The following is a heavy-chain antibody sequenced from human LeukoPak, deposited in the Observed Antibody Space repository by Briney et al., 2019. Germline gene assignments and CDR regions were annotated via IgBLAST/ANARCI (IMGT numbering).Heavy chain of an antibody. D-gene: IGHD2-2*02. V-gene: IGHV4-34*01. J-gene: IGHJ1*01. CDR3: ARGLSRYCSSTSCYTQYFQH. Sequence: SETLSLTCAVYGGSFSGYYWSWIRQPPGKGLEWIGEINHSGSTNYNPSPKSRVTISVDTSKNQFSLKLSSVTAADTAVYYCARGLSRYCSSTSCYTQYFQHWGQGTLVTVSS. CDR2: INHSGST. CDR1: GGSFSGYY.